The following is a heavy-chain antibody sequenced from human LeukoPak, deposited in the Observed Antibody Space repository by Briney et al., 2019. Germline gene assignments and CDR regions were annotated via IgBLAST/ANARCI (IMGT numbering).Heavy chain of an antibody. CDR3: GKDPNGDYMGAFDF. D-gene: IGHD4-17*01. CDR2: IRGSGGDI. J-gene: IGHJ3*01. V-gene: IGHV3-23*01. CDR1: GLAFSNYA. Sequence: GGSLRLSCVASGLAFSNYAMTWVRQAPGKGLEGVSVIRGSGGDIRYADSVKGRFTISRDNSVNTLYLQMNSLRAEDTAVYYCGKDPNGDYMGAFDFWGQGTMVTVSS.